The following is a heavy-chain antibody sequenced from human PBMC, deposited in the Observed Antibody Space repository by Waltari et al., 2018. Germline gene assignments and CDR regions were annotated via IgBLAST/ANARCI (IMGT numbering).Heavy chain of an antibody. CDR1: GFTFSDYW. J-gene: IGHJ4*02. CDR2: IQEDGGKK. Sequence: EVHLVESGGGLVQPGGSLRLSCVAYGFTFSDYWMSWVGQAPGKGLEWMGNIQEDGGKKNYVDSVKGGFTISRDNAKNSLYVQMNSLRAEDTAVYYCATNDGWSPGGNYWGQGTLVTVSS. V-gene: IGHV3-7*01. CDR3: ATNDGWSPGGNY. D-gene: IGHD6-19*01.